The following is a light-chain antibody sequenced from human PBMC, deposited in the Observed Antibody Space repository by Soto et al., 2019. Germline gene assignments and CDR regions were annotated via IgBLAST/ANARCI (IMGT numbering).Light chain of an antibody. Sequence: EIVLTQSPATLSLSPGERATLSCRASQSVSSYLAWYQQKPGQAPRLLIYDASNRATGIPARFSGSRSGTDFTLTISSLXPEDFAVYYCQQRSNWPLLTFGGGTKVDIK. CDR1: QSVSSY. CDR2: DAS. J-gene: IGKJ4*01. V-gene: IGKV3-11*01. CDR3: QQRSNWPLLT.